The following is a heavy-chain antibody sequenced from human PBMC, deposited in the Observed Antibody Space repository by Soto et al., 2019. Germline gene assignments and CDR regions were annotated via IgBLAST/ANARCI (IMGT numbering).Heavy chain of an antibody. CDR1: GFTFSSYA. Sequence: PGGSLRLSCAASGFTFSSYAMHWVRQAPGKGLEWVAVISYDGSNKYYADSVKGRFTISRDNSKNTLYLQMNSLRAEDTAVYYCAYTAVAAYTFDYWGQGTLVTVSS. CDR2: ISYDGSNK. J-gene: IGHJ4*02. D-gene: IGHD6-19*01. V-gene: IGHV3-30-3*01. CDR3: AYTAVAAYTFDY.